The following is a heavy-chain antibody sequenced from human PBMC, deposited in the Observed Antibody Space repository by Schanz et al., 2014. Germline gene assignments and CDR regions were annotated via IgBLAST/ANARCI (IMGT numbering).Heavy chain of an antibody. CDR2: IIPVLNIA. CDR1: GYTFTSYG. D-gene: IGHD3-10*01. Sequence: QVQLVQSGAEVKKPGASVKVSCKASGYTFTSYGISWVRQAPGQGLEWMGKIIPVLNIATYAQRFQGRVSITADTSTNTAYMELSSLTSEDTAVHYCARGRGFYDYCGQGTLVTGSS. CDR3: ARGRGFYDY. V-gene: IGHV1-69*04. J-gene: IGHJ4*02.